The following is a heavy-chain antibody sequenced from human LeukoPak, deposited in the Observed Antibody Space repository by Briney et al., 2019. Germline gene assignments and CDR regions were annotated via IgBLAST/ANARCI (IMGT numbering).Heavy chain of an antibody. V-gene: IGHV5-51*01. J-gene: IGHJ3*02. CDR1: GYIFTSYW. Sequence: GGXLQISWKGSGYIFTSYWIGWGRQLPGKGLEGMGIIYPGDSDTRYSPSFQGQVTISAEKCISTAYLQWSSLKASDTAMYYCARRRGTDAFDIWGQGTMVTVSS. CDR2: IYPGDSDT. CDR3: ARRRGTDAFDI.